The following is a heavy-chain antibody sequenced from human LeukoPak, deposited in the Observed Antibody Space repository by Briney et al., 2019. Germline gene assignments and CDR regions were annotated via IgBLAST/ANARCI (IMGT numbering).Heavy chain of an antibody. CDR1: GYTFTGYY. CDR2: INPNSGGT. CDR3: ARALTAAAGGTNWFDP. J-gene: IGHJ5*02. D-gene: IGHD6-13*01. V-gene: IGHV1-2*04. Sequence: ASVKVSCKASGYTFTGYYMHWVRQAPGQGREWMGWINPNSGGTNYAQKFQGWVTMTRDTSISTAYMELSRLRSDDTAVYYCARALTAAAGGTNWFDPWGQGTLVTVSS.